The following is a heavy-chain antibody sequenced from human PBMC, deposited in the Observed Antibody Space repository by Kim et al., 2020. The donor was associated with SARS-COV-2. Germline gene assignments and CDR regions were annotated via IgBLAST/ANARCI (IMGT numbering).Heavy chain of an antibody. Sequence: SVKVSCKASGGTFSSYAISWVRQAPGQGLEWMGGIIPIFGTANYAQKFQGRVTITADESTSTAYMELSSLRSEDTAVYYCARGSSGWYEEEDAFDIWGQGTMVTVSS. CDR2: IIPIFGTA. V-gene: IGHV1-69*13. J-gene: IGHJ3*02. D-gene: IGHD6-19*01. CDR1: GGTFSSYA. CDR3: ARGSSGWYEEEDAFDI.